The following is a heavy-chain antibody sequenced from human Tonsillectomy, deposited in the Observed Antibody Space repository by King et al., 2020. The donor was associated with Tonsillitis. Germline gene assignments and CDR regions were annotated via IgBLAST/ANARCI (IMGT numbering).Heavy chain of an antibody. CDR2: IYTRWSA. CDR3: ARLQYYDSSGYPSGYMDV. Sequence: QLQESGPGLVKPSETLSLTCTVSGVSISNFYWSWIRQPAGKGLEWVGRIYTRWSANYNPSLKSRVTMSVDTSKNQFSLRLNSVTAADTAVYYCARLQYYDSSGYPSGYMDVWGKGTTVTVSS. D-gene: IGHD3-22*01. J-gene: IGHJ6*03. V-gene: IGHV4-4*07. CDR1: GVSISNFY.